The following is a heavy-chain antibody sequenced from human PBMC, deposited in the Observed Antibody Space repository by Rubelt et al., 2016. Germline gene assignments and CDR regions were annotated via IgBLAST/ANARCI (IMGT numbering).Heavy chain of an antibody. CDR1: GGSISSDNYY. Sequence: QLRLQESGPGLVKPSETLSLTCSVSGGSISSDNYYWGWFRQPPGKGLEWIGEMNNSGNTNYNPSRRSQVTITVDTSKTQFPLKLSSVTAADTAVYYCARGLAAGCHMDVWGKGTTVTVSS. V-gene: IGHV4-39*07. J-gene: IGHJ6*03. D-gene: IGHD2-8*01. CDR3: ARGLAAGCHMDV. CDR2: MNNSGNT.